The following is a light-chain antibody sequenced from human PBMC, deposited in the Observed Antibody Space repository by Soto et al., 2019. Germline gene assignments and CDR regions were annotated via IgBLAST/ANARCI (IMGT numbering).Light chain of an antibody. CDR3: SSFTGSTSYV. CDR1: SSDVGGYNY. V-gene: IGLV2-14*03. CDR2: DVS. Sequence: QSALTQPASVSGSPGQSVIISCTGTSSDVGGYNYVSWYQQHPGKVPKLMIYDVSDRPSGVSNRFSGSKSGNTASLTISGLQAEDEADYYCSSFTGSTSYVFGSGTKLTVL. J-gene: IGLJ1*01.